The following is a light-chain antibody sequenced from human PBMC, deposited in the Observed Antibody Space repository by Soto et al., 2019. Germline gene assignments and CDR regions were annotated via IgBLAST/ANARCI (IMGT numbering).Light chain of an antibody. Sequence: QSALTQPASVSGSPGQSITISCTGTSSDIGSYNYVSWYQPLPGKVPELMIYGVSNRPSGVSNRFSGSKSGNTASLTISGLQAEDEADYYCSSYTFSSPLVVFGGGTKVTVL. V-gene: IGLV2-14*03. CDR3: SSYTFSSPLVV. J-gene: IGLJ2*01. CDR1: SSDIGSYNY. CDR2: GVS.